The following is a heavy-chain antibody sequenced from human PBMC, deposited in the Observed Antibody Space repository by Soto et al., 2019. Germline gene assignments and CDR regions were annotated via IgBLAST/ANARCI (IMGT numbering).Heavy chain of an antibody. CDR1: GFTFSSYV. D-gene: IGHD3-3*01. CDR3: AKVPYDFWSGYYPPPYFDY. V-gene: IGHV3-23*01. Sequence: EVQLLESGGGLVQPGGSLRLSCAASGFTFSSYVMSWVRQAPGKGLEWVSGISGSGGSTYYADSVKGRFTISRDNSKNTLYLQVNSLRAEDTAVYYCAKVPYDFWSGYYPPPYFDYWGQGTLVTVSS. CDR2: ISGSGGST. J-gene: IGHJ4*02.